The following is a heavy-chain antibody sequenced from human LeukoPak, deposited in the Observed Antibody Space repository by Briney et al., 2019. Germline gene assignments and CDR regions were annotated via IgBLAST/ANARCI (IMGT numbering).Heavy chain of an antibody. J-gene: IGHJ4*02. D-gene: IGHD5-18*01. CDR2: IYYSGST. Sequence: SETLSLTCTASGGSISSYYWSWIRQPPGKGLEWIGYIYYSGSTNYNPSLKSRVTISVDTSKNQFSLKLSSVTAADTAVYYCARSRSAGYSYGYYCDYWGQGTLVTVSS. CDR1: GGSISSYY. CDR3: ARSRSAGYSYGYYCDY. V-gene: IGHV4-59*01.